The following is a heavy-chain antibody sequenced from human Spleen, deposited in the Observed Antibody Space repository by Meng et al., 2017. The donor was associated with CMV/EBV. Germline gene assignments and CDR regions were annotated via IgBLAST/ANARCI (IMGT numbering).Heavy chain of an antibody. CDR2: INPNSGGT. CDR3: ARDLGSSGFNWFDP. D-gene: IGHD6-19*01. J-gene: IGHJ5*02. Sequence: ASVKVSCKASGYTFTDFYIHWVRLAPGQGLEWMGWINPNSGGTNYAQKFQGRVTITADKSTSTAYMELSSLRSEDTAVYYCARDLGSSGFNWFDPWGQGTLVTVSS. CDR1: GYTFTDFY. V-gene: IGHV1-2*02.